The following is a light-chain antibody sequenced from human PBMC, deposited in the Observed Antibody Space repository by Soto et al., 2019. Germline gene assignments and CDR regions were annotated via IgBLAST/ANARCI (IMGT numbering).Light chain of an antibody. CDR1: QTISSW. Sequence: DIQMTQSPSTLSASVGDRVTMPCRASQTISSWLAWYQQKPGKPPRILIHHASSLESGVPSRIRGSGSGTEFTLIISKLQPEDVEIYYCQQYDSYSPTFGQGTKVDIK. V-gene: IGKV1-5*01. CDR2: HAS. CDR3: QQYDSYSPT. J-gene: IGKJ1*01.